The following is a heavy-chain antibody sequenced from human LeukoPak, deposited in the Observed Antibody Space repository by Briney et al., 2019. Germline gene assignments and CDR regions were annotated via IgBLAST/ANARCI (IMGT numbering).Heavy chain of an antibody. CDR3: ARNYYDSSGYLVYAFDI. D-gene: IGHD3-22*01. Sequence: SETLSLTCTVSGGSISSYYWSWIRQPPGKGLERIGYIYYSGSTNYNPSLKSRVTISVDTSKNQFSLKLSSVTAADTAVYYCARNYYDSSGYLVYAFDIWGQGTMVTVSS. V-gene: IGHV4-59*01. CDR1: GGSISSYY. J-gene: IGHJ3*02. CDR2: IYYSGST.